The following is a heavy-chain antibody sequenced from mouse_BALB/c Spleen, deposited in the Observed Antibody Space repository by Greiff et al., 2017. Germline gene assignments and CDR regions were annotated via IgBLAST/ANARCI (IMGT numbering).Heavy chain of an antibody. Sequence: EVQLQQSGTVLVRPGASVKMSCKASGYTFTSYWMHWVKQRPGQGLEWIGAIYPGNSDTSYNQKFKGKAKLTAVTSTNTAYMELSSLTNEDSAVYYCTRGDGYESFDYWGQGTTLTVSS. CDR3: TRGDGYESFDY. D-gene: IGHD2-2*01. CDR1: GYTFTSYW. V-gene: IGHV1-5*01. J-gene: IGHJ2*01. CDR2: IYPGNSDT.